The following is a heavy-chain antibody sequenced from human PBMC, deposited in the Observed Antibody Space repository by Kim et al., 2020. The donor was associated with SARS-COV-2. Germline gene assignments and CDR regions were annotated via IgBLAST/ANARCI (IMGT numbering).Heavy chain of an antibody. CDR3: ARARTFDY. V-gene: IGHV4-31*02. CDR2: GGT. Sequence: GGTEYNPSLKRRISISLETSNNQLSLNLSSVTAADRAVYYCARARTFDYWGQGTLVTVSS. J-gene: IGHJ4*02.